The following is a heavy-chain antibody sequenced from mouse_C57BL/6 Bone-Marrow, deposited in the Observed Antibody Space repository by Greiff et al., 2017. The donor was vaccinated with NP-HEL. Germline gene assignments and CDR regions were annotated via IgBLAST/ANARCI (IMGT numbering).Heavy chain of an antibody. J-gene: IGHJ2*01. D-gene: IGHD1-1*01. V-gene: IGHV14-4*01. CDR2: IDPENGDT. CDR3: TTLTTVVYFDY. CDR1: GFNIKDDY. Sequence: EVKVVESGAELVRPGASVKLSCTASGFNIKDDYMHWVKQRPEQGLEWIGWIDPENGDTEYASKFQGKATITADTSSNTAYLQLSSLTSEDTAVYYCTTLTTVVYFDYWGQGTTLTVSS.